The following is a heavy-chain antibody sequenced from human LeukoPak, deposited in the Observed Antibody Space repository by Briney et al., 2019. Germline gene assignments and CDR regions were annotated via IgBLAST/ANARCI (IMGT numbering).Heavy chain of an antibody. Sequence: SGRSLRLSCAASGFAFSTYGMHWVRQAPGEGLEWVAVISFDGSVKYYADSVKGRFTISRDNSQNTLYLQMNSPRGDDTAVYYCTRKGGDYYYDYWGQGTLVTVSS. CDR2: ISFDGSVK. J-gene: IGHJ4*02. D-gene: IGHD1-26*01. CDR3: TRKGGDYYYDY. V-gene: IGHV3-30*19. CDR1: GFAFSTYG.